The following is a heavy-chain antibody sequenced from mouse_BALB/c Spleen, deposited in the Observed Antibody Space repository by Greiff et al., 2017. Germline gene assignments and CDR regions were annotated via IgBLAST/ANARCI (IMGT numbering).Heavy chain of an antibody. J-gene: IGHJ3*01. D-gene: IGHD1-1*01. CDR3: ARGDGSSLAWFAY. Sequence: VQRVESGAELARPGASVKMSCKASGYTFTSYTMHWVKQRPGQGLEWIGYINPSSGYTNYNQKFKDKATLTADKSSSTAYMQLSSLTSEDSAVYYCARGDGSSLAWFAYWGQGTLVTVSA. CDR2: INPSSGYT. V-gene: IGHV1-4*01. CDR1: GYTFTSYT.